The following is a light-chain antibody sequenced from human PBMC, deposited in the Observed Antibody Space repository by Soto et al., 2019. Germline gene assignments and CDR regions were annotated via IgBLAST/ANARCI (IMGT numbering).Light chain of an antibody. CDR2: EVS. CDR3: SSYTSSSTWYV. CDR1: SSDVGGYNY. Sequence: QSALTQPASVSGSPGQSITISCTGTSSDVGGYNYVSWYQQHPGKAPKLMIYEVSNRPSGVSNRFSGSKSGNTASLTISGLQAEDEADYYCSSYTSSSTWYVFGTGTKLTVL. J-gene: IGLJ1*01. V-gene: IGLV2-14*01.